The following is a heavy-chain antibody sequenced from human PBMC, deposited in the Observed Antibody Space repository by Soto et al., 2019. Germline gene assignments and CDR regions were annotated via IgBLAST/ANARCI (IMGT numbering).Heavy chain of an antibody. D-gene: IGHD3-3*01. J-gene: IGHJ6*03. CDR3: ARENYDFWSGYFPYYYYYMDV. V-gene: IGHV1-69*04. CDR1: GGTFSSYT. CDR2: IIPILGIA. Sequence: SVKVSCKASGGTFSSYTISWVRQAPGQGLEWMGRIIPILGIANYAQKFQGRVTITADKSTSTAYMELSSLRSEDTAVYYCARENYDFWSGYFPYYYYYMDVWGKGTTVTVSS.